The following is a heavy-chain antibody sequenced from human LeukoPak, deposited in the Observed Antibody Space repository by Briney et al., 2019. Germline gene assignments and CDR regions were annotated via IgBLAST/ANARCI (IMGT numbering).Heavy chain of an antibody. Sequence: ASVKVSCKASGYTFTDCDIHGVRQAPGQGLQWMGWIKPNSGETRYTQKFQGRVTMTTDTSISTAYMELSRLTSDDTAVYYCARLITMIVPGNYYYYYYMDVWGKGTAVTVSS. CDR2: IKPNSGET. CDR3: ARLITMIVPGNYYYYYYMDV. D-gene: IGHD3-22*01. J-gene: IGHJ6*03. CDR1: GYTFTDCD. V-gene: IGHV1-2*02.